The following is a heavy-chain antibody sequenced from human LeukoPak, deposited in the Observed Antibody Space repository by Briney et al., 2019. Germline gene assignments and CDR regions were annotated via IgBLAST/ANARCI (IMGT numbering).Heavy chain of an antibody. V-gene: IGHV3-21*01. CDR2: ITTSSSHI. Sequence: GGSLRLSCAASGFTFSSYAMSWVRQAPGKGLEWVSYITTSSSHIYYGDSVKGRFTISRDNAKNSLYLQMNSLRAEDTAVYYCARERVTTTAFDIWGQGTMVTVS. CDR3: ARERVTTTAFDI. CDR1: GFTFSSYA. D-gene: IGHD5-12*01. J-gene: IGHJ3*02.